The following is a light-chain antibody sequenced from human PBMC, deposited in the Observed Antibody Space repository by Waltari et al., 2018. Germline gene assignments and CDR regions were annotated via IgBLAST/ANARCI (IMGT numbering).Light chain of an antibody. CDR3: QSYDSSLSVV. CDR1: SSNIGANYD. J-gene: IGLJ2*01. V-gene: IGLV1-40*01. Sequence: QSVLTQPPSVSGAPGQRVTISCTGSSSNIGANYDVHWYQQVPGTAPKLLIYGNSKRPSGGPDRFSGSKSGTSASLAITGLQAEDEADCYCQSYDSSLSVVFGGGTKLTVL. CDR2: GNS.